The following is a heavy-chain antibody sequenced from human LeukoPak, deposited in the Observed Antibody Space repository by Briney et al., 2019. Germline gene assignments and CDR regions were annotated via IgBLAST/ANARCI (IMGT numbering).Heavy chain of an antibody. V-gene: IGHV1-2*02. J-gene: IGHJ4*02. D-gene: IGHD4-11*01. CDR3: ARDPGHDTSNYGGLDF. Sequence: ASVKVSCKASGYTFTSYYMHWVRQAPGQGLEWMGWINPKSGDPIYVQKFQGRVTLTRDTSIDTVYLELSSLKSDDTAVYYCARDPGHDTSNYGGLDFWGQGTLVTVSS. CDR2: INPKSGDP. CDR1: GYTFTSYY.